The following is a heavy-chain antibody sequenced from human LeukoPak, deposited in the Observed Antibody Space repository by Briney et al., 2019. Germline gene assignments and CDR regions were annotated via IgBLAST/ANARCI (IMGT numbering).Heavy chain of an antibody. V-gene: IGHV4-61*01. CDR2: IYYSGST. D-gene: IGHD4-17*01. J-gene: IGHJ6*03. Sequence: SETLSLTCTVSGGSISSSSYYWGWIRQPPGKGLEWIGYIYYSGSTNYNPSLKSRVTISVDTSKNQFSLKLSSVTAADTAVYYCARDTPYYGDTYYMDVWGKGTTVTVSS. CDR3: ARDTPYYGDTYYMDV. CDR1: GGSISSSSYY.